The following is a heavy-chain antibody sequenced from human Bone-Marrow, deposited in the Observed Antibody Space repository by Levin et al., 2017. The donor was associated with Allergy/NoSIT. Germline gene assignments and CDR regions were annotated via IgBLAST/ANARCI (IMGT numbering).Heavy chain of an antibody. D-gene: IGHD2-15*01. J-gene: IGHJ4*02. Sequence: GGSLRLSCTASGFSFDSYGMHWVRQAPGKGLEWVAAISFDGSKKYYSDSVKGRFTTSRDNFKNTLYLQMNSLRPEDTALYYCARDVGYCTGGSCYPDYWGQGTLVTVSS. CDR2: ISFDGSKK. V-gene: IGHV3-30*03. CDR3: ARDVGYCTGGSCYPDY. CDR1: GFSFDSYG.